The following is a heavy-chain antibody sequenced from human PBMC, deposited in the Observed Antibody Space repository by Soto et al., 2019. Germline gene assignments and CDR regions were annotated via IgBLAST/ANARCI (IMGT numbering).Heavy chain of an antibody. CDR2: LFPDDSDI. J-gene: IGHJ4*02. D-gene: IGHD3-16*01. CDR1: GYNFARSY. CDR3: ARGGDYFDY. V-gene: IGHV5-51*01. Sequence: GESLKISCKGSGYNFARSYVGWVRQMPGKGLEWMGILFPDDSDIKYSPSFRGQVTISADKSISTAYLQFSSLKASDSAIYYCARGGDYFDYWGQGTLVTVSS.